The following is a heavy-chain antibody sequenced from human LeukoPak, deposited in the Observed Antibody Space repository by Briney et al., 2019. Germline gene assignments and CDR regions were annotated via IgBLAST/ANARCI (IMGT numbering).Heavy chain of an antibody. CDR1: GYTFTSYY. D-gene: IGHD2-15*01. J-gene: IGHJ4*02. CDR2: FDPEDGET. CDR3: ATDRYCSGGSCYFSPQDY. V-gene: IGHV1-24*01. Sequence: APVKVSCKASGYTFTSYYMHWVRQAPGKGLEWMGGFDPEDGETIYAQKFQGRVTMTEDTSTDTAYMELSSLRSEDTAVYYCATDRYCSGGSCYFSPQDYWGQGTLVTVSS.